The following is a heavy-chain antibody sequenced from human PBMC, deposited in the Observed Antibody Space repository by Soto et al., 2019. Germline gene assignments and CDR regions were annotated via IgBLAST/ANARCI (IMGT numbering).Heavy chain of an antibody. J-gene: IGHJ4*02. D-gene: IGHD6-13*01. CDR3: PTDPIISAAGLRFDY. Sequence: PGGSLRLSCAASGFTFSNAWMNWVRQAPGKGLEWVGRIKSKTDGGTTDYAAPVKGRFTISRDDSKNTLYLQMNSLKTEDAAVYYCPTDPIISAAGLRFDYCGQGTLVTVSS. CDR2: IKSKTDGGTT. V-gene: IGHV3-15*07. CDR1: GFTFSNAW.